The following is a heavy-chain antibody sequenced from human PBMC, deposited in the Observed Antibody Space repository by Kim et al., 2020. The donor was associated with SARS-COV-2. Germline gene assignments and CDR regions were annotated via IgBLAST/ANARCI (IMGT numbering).Heavy chain of an antibody. CDR2: INAGNGNT. V-gene: IGHV1-3*01. D-gene: IGHD2-2*03. CDR1: GYTFTSYA. CDR3: ARGPGYCSSTSCSDWFDP. J-gene: IGHJ5*02. Sequence: ASVKVSCKASGYTFTSYAMHWVRQAPGQRLEWMGWINAGNGNTKYSQKFQGRVTITRDTSASTAYMELSSLRSEDTAVYYCARGPGYCSSTSCSDWFDPWGQGTLVTVSS.